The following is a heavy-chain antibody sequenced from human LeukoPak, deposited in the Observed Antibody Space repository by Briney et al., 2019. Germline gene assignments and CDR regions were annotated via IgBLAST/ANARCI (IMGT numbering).Heavy chain of an antibody. D-gene: IGHD6-13*01. CDR3: ARDSRYSSSWYAVYYFDY. Sequence: GGSLRLSCAASGFTFSSYSMNWVRQAPGKGLEWVSSISSSSSYIYYADSVKGRFTISRDNAKNSLYLQMNSLRAEDTAVYYRARDSRYSSSWYAVYYFDYWGQGTLVTVSS. CDR1: GFTFSSYS. J-gene: IGHJ4*02. V-gene: IGHV3-21*01. CDR2: ISSSSSYI.